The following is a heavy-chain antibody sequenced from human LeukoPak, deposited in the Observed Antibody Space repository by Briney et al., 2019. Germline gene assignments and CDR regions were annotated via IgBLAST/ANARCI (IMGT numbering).Heavy chain of an antibody. J-gene: IGHJ4*02. Sequence: HPGRSLRLSCAASGFTFSSYGMHWVRQAPGKGLEWVAFIQYDGSIKYYADSVKGRFTISRDNSKNTLYLQMNSLRAEDTAVYYCAKLLSGGSGYPPYWGQGTLVTVSS. CDR2: IQYDGSIK. V-gene: IGHV3-30*02. CDR3: AKLLSGGSGYPPY. CDR1: GFTFSSYG. D-gene: IGHD3-3*01.